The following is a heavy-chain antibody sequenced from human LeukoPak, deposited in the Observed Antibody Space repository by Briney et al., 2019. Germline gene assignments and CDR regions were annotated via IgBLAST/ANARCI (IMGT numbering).Heavy chain of an antibody. CDR3: ARTYYDILTGYNPYFDY. V-gene: IGHV3-23*01. J-gene: IGHJ4*02. CDR2: ISGSGGST. CDR1: GFTFSSYA. Sequence: PGGSLRLSCAASGFTFSSYAMSWVRQAPGKGLEWVSAISGSGGSTYYADSVKGRFTISRDNPKNTLYLQMNSLRAEDTAVYYCARTYYDILTGYNPYFDYWGQGILVTVSS. D-gene: IGHD3-9*01.